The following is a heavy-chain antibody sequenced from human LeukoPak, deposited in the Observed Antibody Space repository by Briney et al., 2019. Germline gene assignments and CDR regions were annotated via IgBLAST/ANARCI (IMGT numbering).Heavy chain of an antibody. J-gene: IGHJ3*02. CDR2: IYYSGST. D-gene: IGHD1-26*01. CDR1: GGSISSYY. CDR3: ARDSTYSGSDHDAFDI. V-gene: IGHV4-59*01. Sequence: SETLSLTCTVSGGSISSYYWDWIRQPPGKGLEWIGNIYYSGSTNYNPSLKSRVTISVDTSKNQFSLKLSSMTAADTAVYYCARDSTYSGSDHDAFDIWGQGTMVTVSS.